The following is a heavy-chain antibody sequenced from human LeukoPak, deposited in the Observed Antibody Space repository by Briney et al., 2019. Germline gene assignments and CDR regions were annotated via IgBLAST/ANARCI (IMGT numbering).Heavy chain of an antibody. Sequence: SVTVSCKASGGTFRTYAISWVRQAPGQGLEWMGGIIPIFGTANYAQKFQGRVTITADESTSAAYMELSSLRSEDTAVYYCARSRVWNDYWGYFDYWGQGTLVTVSS. CDR2: IIPIFGTA. CDR1: GGTFRTYA. CDR3: ARSRVWNDYWGYFDY. D-gene: IGHD3-3*01. J-gene: IGHJ4*02. V-gene: IGHV1-69*13.